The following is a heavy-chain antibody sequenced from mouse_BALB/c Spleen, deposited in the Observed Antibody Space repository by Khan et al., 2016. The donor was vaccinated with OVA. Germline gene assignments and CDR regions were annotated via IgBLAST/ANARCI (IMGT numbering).Heavy chain of an antibody. CDR3: ARTAGYYGSKYFDY. CDR1: GFTFSNYG. CDR2: ISSGGSYT. Sequence: EVELVESGGGLVKPGGSLKFSCAASGFTFSNYGMSWVRQTPEKRLEWVATISSGGSYTYYPDSVKGRFTISRDNANNTLYLKMSSLRYEDTAMYDCARTAGYYGSKYFDYWGQGTTLTVSS. V-gene: IGHV5-9-3*01. J-gene: IGHJ2*01. D-gene: IGHD1-1*01.